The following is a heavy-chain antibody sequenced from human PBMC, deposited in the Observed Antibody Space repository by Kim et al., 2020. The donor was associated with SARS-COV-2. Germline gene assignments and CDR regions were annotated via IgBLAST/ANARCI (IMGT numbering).Heavy chain of an antibody. CDR1: GYTFTDYL. CDR2: VNPDRGDT. V-gene: IGHV1-2*02. D-gene: IGHD3-9*01. Sequence: ASVKVSCKASGYTFTDYLIHWVRQAPGQGLEWMGRVNPDRGDTHYAQKFQGRVTMTRDTSINTAYMELRGLRSDDTALYFCAREKGGSTIFTDWGQGTLVTISS. J-gene: IGHJ4*02. CDR3: AREKGGSTIFTD.